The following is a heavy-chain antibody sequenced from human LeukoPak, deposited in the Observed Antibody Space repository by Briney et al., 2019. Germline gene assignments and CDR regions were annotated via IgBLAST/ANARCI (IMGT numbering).Heavy chain of an antibody. CDR2: IYSGGST. D-gene: IGHD3-10*01. J-gene: IGHJ6*02. V-gene: IGHV3-66*01. CDR1: GFTVSSSY. Sequence: TGGSLRLSCAASGFTVSSSYMSWVRQAPGKGLEWVSVIYSGGSTYYADSVKGRFTISRDNSKNTLYLQMISLRAEDTAGYYCARDTIVVRGVQYYYGMDVWGQGTTVTVSS. CDR3: ARDTIVVRGVQYYYGMDV.